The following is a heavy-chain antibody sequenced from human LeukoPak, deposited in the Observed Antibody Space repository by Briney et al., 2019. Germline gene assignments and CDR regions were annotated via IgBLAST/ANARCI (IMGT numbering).Heavy chain of an antibody. V-gene: IGHV4-59*01. CDR2: IFNSGST. Sequence: SETLSLTCTVSGGSITSYYWSWIRQPPGKGLEWIGSIFNSGSTNYNPSLKSRVTILVDTSKNQFSLRLRSVTAADTAVYYCARGGGSYGFVLGAFDIWGQGTMVTVSS. CDR3: ARGGGSYGFVLGAFDI. J-gene: IGHJ3*02. D-gene: IGHD1-26*01. CDR1: GGSITSYY.